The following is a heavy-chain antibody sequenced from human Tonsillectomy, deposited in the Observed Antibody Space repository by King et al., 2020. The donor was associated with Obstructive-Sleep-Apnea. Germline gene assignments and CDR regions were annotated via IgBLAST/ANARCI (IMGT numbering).Heavy chain of an antibody. CDR3: AKCYNSGSYYNGPRG. CDR1: GFTFSSYG. Sequence: VQLVESGGGVVQPGGSLRLSCAASGFTFSSYGMHWVRQAPGKGLEWVAVISSDGNNKYYADSVKGRFTISSDNSKNTLYLQMNSLRAEDTAMYYCAKCYNSGSYYNGPRGWGQGTLVTVSS. D-gene: IGHD3-10*01. V-gene: IGHV3-30*18. J-gene: IGHJ4*02. CDR2: ISSDGNNK.